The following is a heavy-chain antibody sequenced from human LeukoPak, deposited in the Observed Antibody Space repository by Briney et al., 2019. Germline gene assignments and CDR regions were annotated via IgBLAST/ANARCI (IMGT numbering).Heavy chain of an antibody. J-gene: IGHJ6*02. D-gene: IGHD1-26*01. CDR1: GYTFTSYG. CDR2: ISAYNGNT. CDR3: ASGGVVGATSAYYGMDV. V-gene: IGHV1-18*01. Sequence: GASVKVSCKASGYTFTSYGISWVRQAPGQGLEWMGWISAYNGNTNYAQKLQGRVTMTTDTSTSTAYMELRSLRSDDTAVYYCASGGVVGATSAYYGMDVWGQGTTVTVSS.